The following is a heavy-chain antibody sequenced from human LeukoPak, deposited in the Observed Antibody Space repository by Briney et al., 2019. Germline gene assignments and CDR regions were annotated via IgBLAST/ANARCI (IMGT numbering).Heavy chain of an antibody. V-gene: IGHV4-4*07. J-gene: IGHJ5*02. CDR2: VFSSGSA. CDR1: GASISNYY. CDR3: ARGTVGHTMNWFDP. D-gene: IGHD1-26*01. Sequence: SETLSLTCTVSGASISNYYWSWIRQPAGKGLEWIGRVFSSGSANYNPSLKSRVTMSADTSKNQLSLSLTSVTAADTAVYYCARGTVGHTMNWFDPWGQGTLVTVSS.